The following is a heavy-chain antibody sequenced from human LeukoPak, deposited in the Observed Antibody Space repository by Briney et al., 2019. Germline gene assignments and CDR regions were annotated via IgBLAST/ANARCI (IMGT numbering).Heavy chain of an antibody. CDR2: INPNSGGT. CDR3: AKWGTYYYDNSGDLGLDY. Sequence: ASVKVSCKASGYSFSDYYIHWVRQAPGQGLQWMGWINPNSGGTHYAQKFQGRVTMTRDTSITTVYMELSRLRSDDTAVYYCAKWGTYYYDNSGDLGLDYWGQGTLVTVSS. J-gene: IGHJ4*02. V-gene: IGHV1-2*02. CDR1: GYSFSDYY. D-gene: IGHD3-22*01.